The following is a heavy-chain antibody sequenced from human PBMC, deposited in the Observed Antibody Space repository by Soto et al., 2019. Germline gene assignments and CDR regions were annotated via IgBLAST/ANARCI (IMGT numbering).Heavy chain of an antibody. CDR2: IWDDGSNK. Sequence: PGGSLRLSCVASGFTFSNYGMHWVRQAPGKGLEWVAVIWDDGSNKFYADSLKGRFTISRDNSKNTLYLQMNSLRAEDTAVYYCARPEYSGNRYSMDVWGKGTTVPVPS. D-gene: IGHD1-26*01. CDR3: ARPEYSGNRYSMDV. V-gene: IGHV3-33*01. CDR1: GFTFSNYG. J-gene: IGHJ6*04.